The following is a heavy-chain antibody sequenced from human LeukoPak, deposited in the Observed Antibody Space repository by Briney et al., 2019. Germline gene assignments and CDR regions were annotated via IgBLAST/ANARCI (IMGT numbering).Heavy chain of an antibody. CDR1: GYTFTSYG. Sequence: ASVKVSCKASGYTFTSYGISWVRQAPGQGLEWMGWISAYNGNTNYAQKLQGRVTKTTDTSTSTAYMELRSLRSDDTAVYYCARIGYCSGGSCYLIDYWGQGTLVTVSS. D-gene: IGHD2-15*01. CDR2: ISAYNGNT. CDR3: ARIGYCSGGSCYLIDY. V-gene: IGHV1-18*01. J-gene: IGHJ4*02.